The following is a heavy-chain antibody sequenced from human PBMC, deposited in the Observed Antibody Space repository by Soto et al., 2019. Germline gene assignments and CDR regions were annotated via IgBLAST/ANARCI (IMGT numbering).Heavy chain of an antibody. D-gene: IGHD2-15*01. V-gene: IGHV3-15*01. CDR1: GFTFSNAW. J-gene: IGHJ4*02. CDR3: TTDLVDFKRVVVAATGVHLDY. CDR2: IKSKTDGGTT. Sequence: GGSLRLSCAASGFTFSNAWMSWVRQAPGKGLEWVGRIKSKTDGGTTDYAAPVKGRFTISRDDSKNTLYLQMNSLKTEDTAVYYCTTDLVDFKRVVVAATGVHLDYWGQGTLVTVSS.